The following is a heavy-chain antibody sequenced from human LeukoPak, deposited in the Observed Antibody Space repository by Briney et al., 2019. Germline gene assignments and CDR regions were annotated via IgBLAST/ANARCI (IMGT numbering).Heavy chain of an antibody. CDR3: AKTRYYADAFDI. V-gene: IGHV3-9*01. J-gene: IGHJ3*02. CDR1: GFTFDDYA. D-gene: IGHD3-10*01. Sequence: GGSLRLSCAASGFTFDDYAMHWVRQAPGKGLEWVSGISWNSGSIGYADSVKGRFIISRDNAKNSLYLQMNSLRAEDTALYYCAKTRYYADAFDIWGQGTMVTVSS. CDR2: ISWNSGSI.